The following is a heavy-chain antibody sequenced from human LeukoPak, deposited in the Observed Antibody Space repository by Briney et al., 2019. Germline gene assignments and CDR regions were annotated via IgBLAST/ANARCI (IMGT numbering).Heavy chain of an antibody. D-gene: IGHD3-22*01. CDR1: GYTFTGYY. J-gene: IGHJ3*02. Sequence: ASVKVSCKASGYTFTGYYMHWVRQAPGQGHEWMGWINPNSGGTNYAQKFQGRVTMTRDTSISTAYMELSRLRSDDTAVYYCARAHDSSGYYSDAFDIWGQGTMVTVSS. CDR2: INPNSGGT. CDR3: ARAHDSSGYYSDAFDI. V-gene: IGHV1-2*02.